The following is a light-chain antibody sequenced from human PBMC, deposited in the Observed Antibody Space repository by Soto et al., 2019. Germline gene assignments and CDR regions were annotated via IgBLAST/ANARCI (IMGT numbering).Light chain of an antibody. Sequence: PGERATLSCRASQSVSSSYLVWFQQKPGQAPRLLTYGASNRATEIPDRFSGSGSGTDFTLTISRLEPEDFAVYYCQQYGSSPPKYTFGQGTKLEIK. CDR2: GAS. CDR3: QQYGSSPPKYT. CDR1: QSVSSSY. V-gene: IGKV3-20*01. J-gene: IGKJ2*01.